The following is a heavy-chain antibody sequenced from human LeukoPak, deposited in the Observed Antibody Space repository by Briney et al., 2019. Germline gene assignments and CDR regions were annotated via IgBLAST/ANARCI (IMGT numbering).Heavy chain of an antibody. CDR1: GFSFNNYW. J-gene: IGHJ5*02. Sequence: GGSLRLSCAASGFSFNNYWMSWVRQAPGKALEWVANIKQDGGHKYYVDSVKGRFTISRDNAKNSLFLQMNSLRAEDTAVYFCARDNYDNNVFWFDPWGQGTLVTVSS. D-gene: IGHD3-9*01. CDR2: IKQDGGHK. V-gene: IGHV3-7*01. CDR3: ARDNYDNNVFWFDP.